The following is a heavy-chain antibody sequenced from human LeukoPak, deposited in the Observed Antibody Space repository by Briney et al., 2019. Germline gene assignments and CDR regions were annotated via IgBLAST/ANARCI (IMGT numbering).Heavy chain of an antibody. J-gene: IGHJ4*02. D-gene: IGHD3-16*02. V-gene: IGHV3-53*01. CDR3: ARGDYVWGSYRYTLLNY. CDR1: GFTVSSNY. Sequence: GGSLRLSCAASGFTVSSNYMSWVRQAPGKGLEWVSVIYSGGSAYNADSVKGRFTISRDNSKNTLYLQMNSLRAEDTAVYYCARGDYVWGSYRYTLLNYWGQGTLVTVSS. CDR2: IYSGGSA.